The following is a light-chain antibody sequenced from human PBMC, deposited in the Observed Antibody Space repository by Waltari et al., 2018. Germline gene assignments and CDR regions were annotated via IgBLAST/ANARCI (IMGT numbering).Light chain of an antibody. Sequence: DIQVTQSPSSLSASVGDRVTITCRTSQNIRNYLNWYQQKPGKAPKLLIYAASSLQSGVPSRFRGSGSGTDFALTISSLQPEDFATYYCQQSSSTPPWTFGQGTKVEIK. J-gene: IGKJ1*01. CDR1: QNIRNY. CDR2: AAS. V-gene: IGKV1-39*01. CDR3: QQSSSTPPWT.